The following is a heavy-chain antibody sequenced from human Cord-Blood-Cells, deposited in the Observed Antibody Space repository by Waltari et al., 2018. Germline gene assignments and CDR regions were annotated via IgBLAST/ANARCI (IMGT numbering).Heavy chain of an antibody. CDR2: INPNSGGT. V-gene: IGHV1-2*06. CDR1: GYTFTGYY. J-gene: IGHJ3*02. CDR3: ARDRYDFWSGYDAFDI. Sequence: QVQLVQSGAEVKKPGASVKVSCKASGYTFTGYYMHWVRQAPGQGLEWMGRINPNSGGTNYAQKFHGRVTMTRDTSISTAYMELSRLRSDDTAVYYCARDRYDFWSGYDAFDIWGQGTMVTVSS. D-gene: IGHD3-3*01.